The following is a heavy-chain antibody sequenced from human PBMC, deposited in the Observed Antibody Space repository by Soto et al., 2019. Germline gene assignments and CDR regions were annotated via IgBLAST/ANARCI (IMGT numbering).Heavy chain of an antibody. V-gene: IGHV1-69*08. CDR2: IIPILGIA. D-gene: IGHD6-25*01. J-gene: IGHJ6*03. CDR3: PRDLSVGSGRADYYHYSMHA. CDR1: GGTFSSYT. Sequence: QVQLVQSGAEVKKPGSSVKVSCKASGGTFSSYTIGWVRQAPGQGLEWVGRIIPILGIANYAQKFEGRVTITGNKTTNTAYMTLRSLRSQDKDVYYCPRDLSVGSGRADYYHYSMHAWGKGPTVTVSS.